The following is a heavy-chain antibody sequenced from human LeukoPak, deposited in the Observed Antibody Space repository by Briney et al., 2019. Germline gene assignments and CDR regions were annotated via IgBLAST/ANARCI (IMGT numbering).Heavy chain of an antibody. J-gene: IGHJ3*02. CDR3: ARAPMSYDSSGFGGAFDI. D-gene: IGHD3-22*01. V-gene: IGHV3-30-3*01. Sequence: PGRSLRLSCAASGFTFSNYAMHWVRQAPGKGLEWVAVISYDGTNKYYADSVKGRFTISRDNSKNTMYLQMNSLRAEDTAMYYYARAPMSYDSSGFGGAFDIWGQGTMVTVSS. CDR2: ISYDGTNK. CDR1: GFTFSNYA.